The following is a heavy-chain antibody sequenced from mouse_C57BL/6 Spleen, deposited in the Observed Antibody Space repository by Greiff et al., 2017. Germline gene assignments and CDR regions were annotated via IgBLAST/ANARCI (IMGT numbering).Heavy chain of an antibody. CDR3: AREGYDDYGAWFAY. J-gene: IGHJ3*01. CDR2: INPSNGGT. D-gene: IGHD2-3*01. V-gene: IGHV1-53*01. Sequence: QVQLKQSGTELVKPGASVKLSCKASGYTFTSYWMHWVKQRPGQGLEWIGNINPSNGGTNYNEKFKSKATLTVDKSSSTAYMQLSSLTSEDSAVYYCAREGYDDYGAWFAYWGQGTLVTVSA. CDR1: GYTFTSYW.